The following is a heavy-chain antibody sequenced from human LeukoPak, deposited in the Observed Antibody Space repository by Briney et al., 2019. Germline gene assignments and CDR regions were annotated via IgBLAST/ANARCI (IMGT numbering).Heavy chain of an antibody. V-gene: IGHV4-4*09. CDR2: IYTSGST. CDR1: GGSISSYY. J-gene: IGHJ4*02. D-gene: IGHD1-26*01. Sequence: SETLSLTCTVSGGSISSYYWSWIRQPPGKGLEWIGYIYTSGSTNYNPSLESRVTISVDTSKNQFSLKLSSVTAAGTAVYYCARHRVVVVLGGSYQGYFDYWGQGTLVTVSS. CDR3: ARHRVVVVLGGSYQGYFDY.